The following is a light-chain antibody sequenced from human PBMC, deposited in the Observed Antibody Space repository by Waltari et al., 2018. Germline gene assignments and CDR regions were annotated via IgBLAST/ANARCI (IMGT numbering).Light chain of an antibody. Sequence: AVQLTQSPSSLSASVGDRVTITCRPSQDISSALAWYQQKPGKAPNLLIYDASNLESGVPSRFSGSGSGTHFTLTISSLQPADFATYYCQQLHSYPVTFGGGTKVEIK. CDR3: QQLHSYPVT. J-gene: IGKJ4*01. V-gene: IGKV1-13*02. CDR1: QDISSA. CDR2: DAS.